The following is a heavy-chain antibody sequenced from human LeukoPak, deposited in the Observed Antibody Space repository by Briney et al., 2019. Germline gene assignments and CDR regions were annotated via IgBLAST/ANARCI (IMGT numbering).Heavy chain of an antibody. CDR3: ARDGARRYCSSTSCYNWFDP. V-gene: IGHV3-33*01. CDR2: IWYDGSNK. Sequence: GGSLRLSCAASGFTFSSYGMHWVRQAPGKGLEWVAVIWYDGSNKYYADSVKGRSTISRDNSKDALYLQMNSLRAEDTAVYYCARDGARRYCSSTSCYNWFDPWGQGTLVTVSS. CDR1: GFTFSSYG. J-gene: IGHJ5*02. D-gene: IGHD2-2*01.